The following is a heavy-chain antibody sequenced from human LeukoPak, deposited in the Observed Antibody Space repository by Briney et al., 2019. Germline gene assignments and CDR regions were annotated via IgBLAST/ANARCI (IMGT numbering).Heavy chain of an antibody. CDR3: ARDPYSYGYFDY. V-gene: IGHV3-33*01. D-gene: IGHD5-18*01. CDR1: GFTFSSYG. Sequence: GRSLRLSCAASGFTFSSYGMHWVRQAPGRGLEWVAVIWYDGSNKYYADSVKGRFTISRDNSKNTLYLQMNSLRAEDTAVYYCARDPYSYGYFDYWGQGTLVTVSS. J-gene: IGHJ4*02. CDR2: IWYDGSNK.